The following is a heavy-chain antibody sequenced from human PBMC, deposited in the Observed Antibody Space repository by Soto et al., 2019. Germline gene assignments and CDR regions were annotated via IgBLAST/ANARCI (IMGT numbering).Heavy chain of an antibody. V-gene: IGHV3-49*03. CDR3: TRDRGIVVVPAAFDY. J-gene: IGHJ4*02. CDR1: GFTFGDYA. D-gene: IGHD2-2*01. CDR2: IRSKAYGGTT. Sequence: HPGGSLRLSCTASGFTFGDYAMSWFRQAPGKGLEWVGFIRSKAYGGTTEYAASVKGRFTISRDDSKSIAYLQMNSLKTEDTAVYYCTRDRGIVVVPAAFDYWGQGTLVTVSS.